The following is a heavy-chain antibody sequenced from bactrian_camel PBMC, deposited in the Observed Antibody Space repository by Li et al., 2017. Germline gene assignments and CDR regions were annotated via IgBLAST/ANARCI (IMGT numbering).Heavy chain of an antibody. V-gene: IGHV3S54*01. J-gene: IGHJ6*01. Sequence: HVQLVESGGGSVQAGGSRRLSCTPSGSIYYDNCMGWIRQAPGMEREAVAAIYTGLGRAHYAASVLGRFTIPKDNARKTVYLQMNSLKPEDTAVYFCAPGLGGYWSFDYWGQGTQVTVS. CDR3: APGLGGYWSFDY. CDR1: GSIYYDNC. D-gene: IGHD2*01. CDR2: IYTGLGRA.